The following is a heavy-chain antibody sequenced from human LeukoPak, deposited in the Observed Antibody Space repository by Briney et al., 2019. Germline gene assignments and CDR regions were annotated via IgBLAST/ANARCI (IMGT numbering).Heavy chain of an antibody. Sequence: ASVKVSCKASGYTFTSCDINWVRQATGQGREWMGWMNPNSGNTGYGQSLQGRITMTRDISIGTAYMELSNLTSEDTAIYYCTRGSSGRRDNWGQGTLVTVSA. D-gene: IGHD6-19*01. CDR2: MNPNSGNT. V-gene: IGHV1-8*01. CDR3: TRGSSGRRDN. CDR1: GYTFTSCD. J-gene: IGHJ4*02.